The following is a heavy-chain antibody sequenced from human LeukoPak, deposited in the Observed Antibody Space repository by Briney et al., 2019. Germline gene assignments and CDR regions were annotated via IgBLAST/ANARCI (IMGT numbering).Heavy chain of an antibody. Sequence: PGGSLRLSCAASGFTFSNYEMNWVRQAPGEGLEWVSYISSSGSTKYYADSVKGRFTISRDNAKNSLYLQMNSLRAEDTAVYYCARKYDLWRFDYWGQGTLVTVSS. D-gene: IGHD3-3*01. CDR2: ISSSGSTK. V-gene: IGHV3-48*03. CDR3: ARKYDLWRFDY. J-gene: IGHJ4*02. CDR1: GFTFSNYE.